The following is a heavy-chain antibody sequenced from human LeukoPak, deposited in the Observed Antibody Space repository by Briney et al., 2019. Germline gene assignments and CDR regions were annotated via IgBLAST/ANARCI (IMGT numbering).Heavy chain of an antibody. CDR3: AGYNWNSGDFDY. J-gene: IGHJ4*02. CDR1: GDSVSSNSAA. CDR2: TYYRSKWYN. Sequence: SQTLSLTCAISGDSVSSNSAAWNWIRQSPSRGLEWLGRTYYRSKWYNDYAVSVKSRITINPDTSKNQFSLQLNSVTPEDTAVNYCAGYNWNSGDFDYWGQGTLVTVSS. V-gene: IGHV6-1*01. D-gene: IGHD1-1*01.